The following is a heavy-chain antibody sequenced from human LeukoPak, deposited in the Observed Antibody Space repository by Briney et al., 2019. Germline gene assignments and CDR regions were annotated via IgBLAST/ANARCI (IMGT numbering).Heavy chain of an antibody. CDR2: INSDGSWT. Sequence: PGGSLRLSCAASGNYWMHWVRQAPGKGLLWVSHINSDGSWTTYADSVKGRLTISKDNAKNTVYLQMNNLRAEDTAVYYCVSFYETYWGRGTLVTVSS. D-gene: IGHD2-2*01. J-gene: IGHJ4*02. CDR1: GNYW. V-gene: IGHV3-74*01. CDR3: VSFYETY.